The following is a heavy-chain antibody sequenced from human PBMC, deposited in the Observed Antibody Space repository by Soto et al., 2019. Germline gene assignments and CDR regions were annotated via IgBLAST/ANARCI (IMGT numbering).Heavy chain of an antibody. CDR2: IFYLGSS. CDR1: VDSIISSAFY. Sequence: PSETLCLSCTFSVDSIISSAFYWGRVRQPPGKGLEWIGSIFYLGSSYYNPCLKSRVTMSVDTSKNQFSLRLRSVTAADTALYFCARHSLALRKNNWFDPWGQGIMVTVSS. V-gene: IGHV4-39*01. J-gene: IGHJ5*02. CDR3: ARHSLALRKNNWFDP. D-gene: IGHD3-3*02.